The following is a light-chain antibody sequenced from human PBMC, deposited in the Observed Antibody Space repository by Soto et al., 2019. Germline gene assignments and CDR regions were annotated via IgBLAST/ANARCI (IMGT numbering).Light chain of an antibody. Sequence: EIVMTQSPATLSVSPGERATLSSRASQSVSSNLAWYQQKPGQAPRLLIYGASTRATGIPARFSGSGSGTEFTLTISSLQSEDFAVYYCQQYHNWPPRGTFGHGTKVEIK. CDR2: GAS. CDR1: QSVSSN. V-gene: IGKV3-15*01. J-gene: IGKJ1*01. CDR3: QQYHNWPPRGT.